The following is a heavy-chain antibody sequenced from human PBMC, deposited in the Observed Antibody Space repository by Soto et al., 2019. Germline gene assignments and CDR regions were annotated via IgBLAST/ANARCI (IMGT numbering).Heavy chain of an antibody. CDR2: IILPFGTP. Sequence: QVRLVQSGAEVKKPGSSVKVSCKASGGTFSNHEINWVRQAPGQGPEWMGVIILPFGTPNYAQRFQGRVTITADESMTTAYMELNGLRSEDTAVYYCARGPDYAGYIDDWGQGSLVTVSS. CDR3: ARGPDYAGYIDD. V-gene: IGHV1-69*13. CDR1: GGTFSNHE. D-gene: IGHD4-17*01. J-gene: IGHJ4*02.